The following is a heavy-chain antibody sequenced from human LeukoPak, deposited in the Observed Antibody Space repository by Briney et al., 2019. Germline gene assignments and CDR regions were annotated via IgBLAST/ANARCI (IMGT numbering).Heavy chain of an antibody. V-gene: IGHV3-23*01. CDR3: AKGDVGAPGTLGFDH. CDR1: GCTFSNYV. D-gene: IGHD6-13*01. Sequence: PGGSLRLSCAASGCTFSNYVMSWVRQAPWKGLEWVSSITGSGGNTYYADSVKGRFTISRDNSKNTLYLQMNSLRVEDTAVYYCAKGDVGAPGTLGFDHWGQGTLVTVSS. CDR2: ITGSGGNT. J-gene: IGHJ4*02.